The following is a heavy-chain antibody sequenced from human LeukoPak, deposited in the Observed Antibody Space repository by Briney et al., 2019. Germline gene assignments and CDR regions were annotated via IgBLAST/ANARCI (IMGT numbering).Heavy chain of an antibody. CDR3: ARDFRHYGSAPHY. J-gene: IGHJ4*02. CDR1: GFTFSSYA. CDR2: ISGSGGST. V-gene: IGHV3-23*01. D-gene: IGHD3-10*01. Sequence: GGSLRLSCAASGFTFSSYAMSWVRQAPGKGLEWVSAISGSGGSTYYADSVKGRFTISRDNSKNTLYLQMNSLRAEDTAVYYCARDFRHYGSAPHYWGQGTLVTVSS.